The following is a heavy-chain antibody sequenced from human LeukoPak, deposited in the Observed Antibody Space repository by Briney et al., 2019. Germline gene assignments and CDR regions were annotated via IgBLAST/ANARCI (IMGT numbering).Heavy chain of an antibody. Sequence: SVKVSCKASGGTFSSYAVSWVRQAPGQGLEWMGRIIPILGIANYAQKFQGRVTITADKSTSTAYMELSSLKSEDTAVYYCASGLPWDYWGQGTLVTVSS. CDR3: ASGLPWDY. CDR2: IIPILGIA. V-gene: IGHV1-69*04. J-gene: IGHJ4*02. CDR1: GGTFSSYA.